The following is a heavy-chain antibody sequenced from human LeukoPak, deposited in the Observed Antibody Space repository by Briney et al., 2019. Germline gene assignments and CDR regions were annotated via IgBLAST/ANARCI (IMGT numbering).Heavy chain of an antibody. J-gene: IGHJ6*02. CDR3: ARDRTGYGTNYYYYGMDV. V-gene: IGHV3-48*01. CDR1: GFTFSSYS. CDR2: ISSSSTI. Sequence: PGGSLRLSCAASGFTFSSYSMNWVRQAPGKGLEWVSYISSSSTIYYADSVKGRFTISRDNAKNSLYLQMNSLRAEDTAVYYCARDRTGYGTNYYYYGMDVWGQGTTVTVSS. D-gene: IGHD3-9*01.